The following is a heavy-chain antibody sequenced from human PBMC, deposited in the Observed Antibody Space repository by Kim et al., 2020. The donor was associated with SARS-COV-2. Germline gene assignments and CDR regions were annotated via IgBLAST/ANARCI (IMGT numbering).Heavy chain of an antibody. D-gene: IGHD1-20*01. V-gene: IGHV3-23*01. CDR1: GFTFSSYA. CDR3: AKGAGITGTPARIFDY. Sequence: GGSLRLSCAASGFTFSSYAMSWVRQAPGKGLEWVSAISGSGGSTYYADSVKGRFTISRDNSKNTLYLQMNSLRAEDTAVYYCAKGAGITGTPARIFDYWGQGTLVTVSS. J-gene: IGHJ4*02. CDR2: ISGSGGST.